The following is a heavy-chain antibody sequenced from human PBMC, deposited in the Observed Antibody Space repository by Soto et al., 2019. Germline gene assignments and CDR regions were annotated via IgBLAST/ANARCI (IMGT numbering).Heavy chain of an antibody. D-gene: IGHD2-15*01. CDR1: GFTFSSYA. CDR3: ARGHGYCSGGSCYFDY. CDR2: ISYDGSNK. J-gene: IGHJ4*02. Sequence: QVQLVESGGGVVQPGRSLRLSCAASGFTFSSYAMHWVRQAPGKGLEWVAVISYDGSNKYYADSVKGRFTISRDNSKNTLYLQMNSLRAEDTAVYYCARGHGYCSGGSCYFDYWGQGTLVTVSS. V-gene: IGHV3-30-3*01.